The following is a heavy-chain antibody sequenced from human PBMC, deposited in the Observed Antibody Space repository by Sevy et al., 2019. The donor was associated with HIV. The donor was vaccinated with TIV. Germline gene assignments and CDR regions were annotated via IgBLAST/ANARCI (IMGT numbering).Heavy chain of an antibody. Sequence: GGSLRLSCAASGFTVSSNYMSWVRQAPGKGLEWISVIYSGGSTYYADSVKGRFTISRDNSKNTLYLQMNSLRAEDTAVYYCARGDADGDPFDYWGQGTLVTVSS. D-gene: IGHD4-17*01. CDR1: GFTVSSNY. CDR3: ARGDADGDPFDY. V-gene: IGHV3-53*01. CDR2: IYSGGST. J-gene: IGHJ4*02.